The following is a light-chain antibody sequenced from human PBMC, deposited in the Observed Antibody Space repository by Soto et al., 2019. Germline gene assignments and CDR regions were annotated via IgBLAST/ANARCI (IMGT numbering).Light chain of an antibody. J-gene: IGLJ3*02. Sequence: QSALTQPASVSGSPGQSITISCAGTSADVGSYNLVSWYQHHPGKAPELMIYEVTKRPSGVSHRFSGSRSGNTASLTISGLQAEDEADYFCCSSAGISSFEWVFGGGTHPTVL. V-gene: IGLV2-23*02. CDR1: SADVGSYNL. CDR2: EVT. CDR3: CSSAGISSFEWV.